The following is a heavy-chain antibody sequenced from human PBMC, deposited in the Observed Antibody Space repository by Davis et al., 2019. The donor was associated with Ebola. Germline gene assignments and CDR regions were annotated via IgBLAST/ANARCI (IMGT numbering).Heavy chain of an antibody. CDR1: GFTFSSYA. V-gene: IGHV3-64*04. J-gene: IGHJ4*02. D-gene: IGHD3-22*01. Sequence: PGGSLRLSCSASGFTFSSYAMHWVRQAPGKGLEYVSAISSNGGSTYYADSVKGRFTISRDNSKNTLYLQMNSLRAEDTAVYYCARGGRSSGCLGLFDYWGQGTLVTVSS. CDR2: ISSNGGST. CDR3: ARGGRSSGCLGLFDY.